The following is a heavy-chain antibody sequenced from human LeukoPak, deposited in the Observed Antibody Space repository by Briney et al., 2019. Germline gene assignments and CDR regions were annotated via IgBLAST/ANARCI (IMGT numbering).Heavy chain of an antibody. J-gene: IGHJ4*02. CDR2: IKQDGSEK. D-gene: IGHD6-19*01. V-gene: IGHV3-7*01. Sequence: PGGSLRLSCAASGFTFSSYWMSWVRQAPGKGLEWVANIKQDGSEKYYVDSVKGRFTISRGNAKNSLYLQMNSLRAEDTAVYYCASRWGRQWLAQFDYWGQGTLVTVSS. CDR3: ASRWGRQWLAQFDY. CDR1: GFTFSSYW.